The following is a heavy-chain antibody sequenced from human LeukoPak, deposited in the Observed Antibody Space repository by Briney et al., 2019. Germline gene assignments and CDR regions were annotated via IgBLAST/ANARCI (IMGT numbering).Heavy chain of an antibody. J-gene: IGHJ5*02. D-gene: IGHD2-8*02. CDR2: ISGSGHGGNT. Sequence: PGGSLRLSCAASGFTFSSSAMSWVRQAPGKGLEWVSGISGSGHGGNTYYADSVKGRFTISRDNSKNTLYLQMNSLRAEDTAVYYCARDCCTGGRNTFDPWGQGTLVTVSS. CDR3: ARDCCTGGRNTFDP. V-gene: IGHV3-23*01. CDR1: GFTFSSSA.